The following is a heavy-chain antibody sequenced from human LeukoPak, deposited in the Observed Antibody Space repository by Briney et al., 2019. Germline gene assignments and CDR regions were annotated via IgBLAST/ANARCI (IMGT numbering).Heavy chain of an antibody. CDR2: ISGSGGST. V-gene: IGHV3-23*01. J-gene: IGHJ6*02. CDR1: GFTFSGYA. Sequence: PGGSLRLSCAASGFTFSGYAMSWVRQAPGKGLEWVSAISGSGGSTYYADSVKGRFTISRDNSKNTLYLQMNSRRAEDTAVYYCAKAPTYYYYGMDVWGQGTTVTVSS. CDR3: AKAPTYYYYGMDV.